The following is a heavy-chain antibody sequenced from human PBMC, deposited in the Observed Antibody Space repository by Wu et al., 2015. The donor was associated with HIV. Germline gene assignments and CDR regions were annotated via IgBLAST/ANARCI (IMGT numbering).Heavy chain of an antibody. Sequence: QVQLQESGPGLVKPSETLSLTCVVSGTSVSSDYYWGWIRQTPGKGLEWIGTLYHTGSTYYNPSLKSRVTISVDTSQNHFSLKLNSVTAADTAVYYCARGSHSGTTSCTNWGQGTLVTVPS. CDR1: GTSVSSDYY. CDR2: LYHTGST. V-gene: IGHV4-38-2*01. CDR3: ARGSHSGTTSCTN. J-gene: IGHJ4*02. D-gene: IGHD1-7*01.